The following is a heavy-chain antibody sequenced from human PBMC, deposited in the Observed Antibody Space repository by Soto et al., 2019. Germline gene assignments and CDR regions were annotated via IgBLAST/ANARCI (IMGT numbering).Heavy chain of an antibody. V-gene: IGHV5-51*01. Sequence: GESLKISCKGSGYSFTSYWIGWVRQMPGKGLEWMGIIYPGDSDTRYSPSFQGQVTISADKSISTAYLQWSSLKASDTAMYYCARYHGSGSYYPLYYYYGMDVWGQGTTVTVSS. CDR3: ARYHGSGSYYPLYYYYGMDV. CDR2: IYPGDSDT. J-gene: IGHJ6*02. D-gene: IGHD3-10*01. CDR1: GYSFTSYW.